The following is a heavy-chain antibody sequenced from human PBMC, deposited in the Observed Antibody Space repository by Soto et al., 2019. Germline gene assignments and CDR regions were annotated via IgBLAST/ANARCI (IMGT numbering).Heavy chain of an antibody. J-gene: IGHJ5*02. Sequence: SVKVSCKASGGTFSSYTISWVRQAPGQGLEWMGRIIPILGIANYAQKFQGRVTITADKSTSTAYMELSSLRSEDTAVYYCARGFLDIVVVPAARLNWFDPWGQGTLVTVSS. CDR2: IIPILGIA. V-gene: IGHV1-69*02. D-gene: IGHD2-2*03. CDR3: ARGFLDIVVVPAARLNWFDP. CDR1: GGTFSSYT.